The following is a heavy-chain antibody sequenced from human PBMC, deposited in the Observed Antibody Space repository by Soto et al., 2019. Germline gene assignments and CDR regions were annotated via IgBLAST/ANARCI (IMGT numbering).Heavy chain of an antibody. Sequence: ASVKVSCKASGGTFSSYGISWVRQAPGQGLEWMGIINPNNGSTSYAQKFQGRVTMTWDTFTSTVYMELSSLRSEDTAVYYCARPLGPNAFDIWGQGTMVTVSS. CDR3: ARPLGPNAFDI. D-gene: IGHD3-3*01. J-gene: IGHJ3*02. V-gene: IGHV1-46*03. CDR1: GGTFSSYG. CDR2: INPNNGST.